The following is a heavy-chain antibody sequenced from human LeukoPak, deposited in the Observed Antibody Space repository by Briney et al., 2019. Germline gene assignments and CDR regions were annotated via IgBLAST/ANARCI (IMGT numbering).Heavy chain of an antibody. J-gene: IGHJ6*03. CDR1: GYTLTSYG. CDR3: ARARGIVVVVAATGSYYYMDV. D-gene: IGHD2-15*01. Sequence: ASVKVSCKASGYTLTSYGISWVRQAPGQGLEWMGWISAYNGNTNYAQKLQGRVTMTTDTSTSTAYMELRSLRSDDTAVYYCARARGIVVVVAATGSYYYMDVWGKGTTVTVSS. V-gene: IGHV1-18*01. CDR2: ISAYNGNT.